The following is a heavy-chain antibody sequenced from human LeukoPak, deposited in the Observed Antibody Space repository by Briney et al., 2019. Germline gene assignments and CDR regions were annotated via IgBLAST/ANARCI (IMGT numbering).Heavy chain of an antibody. CDR3: ARDRRYYDSSGYIRGFDY. J-gene: IGHJ4*02. CDR2: IYHSGST. D-gene: IGHD3-22*01. Sequence: SGTPSLTCAVSGDSISSSDWWSWVRQPPGKGLEWIGEIYHSGSTNYNPSLKSRVTISVDKSKNQFSLKLSSVTAADTAVYYCARDRRYYDSSGYIRGFDYWGQGTLVTVSS. V-gene: IGHV4-4*02. CDR1: GDSISSSDW.